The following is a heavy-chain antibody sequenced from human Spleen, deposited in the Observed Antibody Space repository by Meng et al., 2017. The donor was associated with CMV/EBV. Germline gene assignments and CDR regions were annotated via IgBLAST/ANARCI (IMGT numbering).Heavy chain of an antibody. Sequence: QAQLQRPGPGLEIPSEPWCVTFSVSGGSCGSFPRCGSRQPAGKGMEWIGGIYTRRSTHYNPSLKSGVTMSVDTSKNQISLRLGSVTAADTAVYYCATGSGDFDHWGQGTLVTVSS. CDR1: GGSCGSFP. D-gene: IGHD1-26*01. J-gene: IGHJ4*02. CDR3: ATGSGDFDH. V-gene: IGHV4-4*07. CDR2: IYTRRST.